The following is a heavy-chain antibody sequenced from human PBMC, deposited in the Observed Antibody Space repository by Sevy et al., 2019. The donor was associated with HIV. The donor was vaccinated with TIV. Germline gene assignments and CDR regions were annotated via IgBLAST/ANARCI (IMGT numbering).Heavy chain of an antibody. V-gene: IGHV1-18*01. CDR2: ISPHTGDT. CDR1: GYTFSIYR. Sequence: ASVKVSCKVSGYTFSIYRITWVRQAPGQGLEWMGWISPHTGDTKFAENFQDRATMSTDTSTATAYMELSSLRSDDTAVYYCARAFCTSGRCYSLAYWGQGTLVTGSS. CDR3: ARAFCTSGRCYSLAY. D-gene: IGHD2-15*01. J-gene: IGHJ4*02.